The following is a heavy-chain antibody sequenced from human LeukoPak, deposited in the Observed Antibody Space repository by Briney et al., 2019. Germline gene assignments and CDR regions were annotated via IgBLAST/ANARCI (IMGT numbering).Heavy chain of an antibody. CDR1: GGTFSSYA. Sequence: RGSVKVSCKASGGTFSSYAISWVRQAPGQGLEWMGGIIPIFGTANYAQKFQGRVMITADESTSTAYMELSSLRSEDTAVYYCARDVPYGDPRANWFDPWGQGTLVTVSS. J-gene: IGHJ5*02. V-gene: IGHV1-69*13. D-gene: IGHD4-17*01. CDR2: IIPIFGTA. CDR3: ARDVPYGDPRANWFDP.